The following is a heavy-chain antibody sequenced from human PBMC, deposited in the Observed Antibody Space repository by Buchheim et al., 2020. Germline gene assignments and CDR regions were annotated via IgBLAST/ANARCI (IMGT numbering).Heavy chain of an antibody. CDR3: AKEGDKGETWYSSGWYYFDF. Sequence: QVQLVESGGGVVQPGRSLRLSCAASGFTFSAYGMHWVRQAPGKGLEWVALISYDGSNKYYADSVKGRFTISRDNSKHTLFLQMNSLRAEDTAVYYRAKEGDKGETWYSSGWYYFDFWGQGTL. CDR1: GFTFSAYG. J-gene: IGHJ4*02. CDR2: ISYDGSNK. V-gene: IGHV3-30*18. D-gene: IGHD6-19*01.